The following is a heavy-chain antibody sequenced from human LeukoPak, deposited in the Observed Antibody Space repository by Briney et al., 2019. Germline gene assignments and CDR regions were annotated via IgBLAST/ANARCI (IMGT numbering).Heavy chain of an antibody. V-gene: IGHV3-30-3*01. CDR1: GFTFSSYA. J-gene: IGHJ2*01. D-gene: IGHD6-13*01. CDR3: ARDLRGLAAGGDFDL. Sequence: PGGSLRLSCAASGFTFSSYAMHWVRQAPGKGLEWVAVISYDGSNKYYADSVKGRFTISRDNSKNTLYLQMNSLRAEDTAVYYCARDLRGLAAGGDFDLWGRGTLVTVSS. CDR2: ISYDGSNK.